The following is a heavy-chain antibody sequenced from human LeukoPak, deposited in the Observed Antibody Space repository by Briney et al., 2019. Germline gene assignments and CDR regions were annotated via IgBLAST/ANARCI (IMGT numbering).Heavy chain of an antibody. Sequence: GGSLRLSCAASGFTFSSYGMHWVRQAPGKGLEWVAVISYDGSNKYYADSVKGRFTISRDNSKNALYLQMNSLRAEDTAVYYCAKELTVAFDYWGQGTLVTVSS. CDR3: AKELTVAFDY. V-gene: IGHV3-30*18. D-gene: IGHD4-11*01. CDR2: ISYDGSNK. CDR1: GFTFSSYG. J-gene: IGHJ4*02.